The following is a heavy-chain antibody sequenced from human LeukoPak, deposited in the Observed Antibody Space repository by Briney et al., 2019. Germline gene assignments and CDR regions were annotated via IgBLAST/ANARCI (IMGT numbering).Heavy chain of an antibody. D-gene: IGHD2-2*01. CDR3: ASGGDIVVVPAARHYFDY. CDR2: IKQDGSEK. V-gene: IGHV3-7*01. J-gene: IGHJ4*02. CDR1: GFTFSSYW. Sequence: GESLKIPCAASGFTFSSYWLSWVRQAPGEGLEWVANIKQDGSEKYYVDSVKGRFTISRDNAKNSLYLQMNSLRAEDTAVYYCASGGDIVVVPAARHYFDYWGQGTLVTVSS.